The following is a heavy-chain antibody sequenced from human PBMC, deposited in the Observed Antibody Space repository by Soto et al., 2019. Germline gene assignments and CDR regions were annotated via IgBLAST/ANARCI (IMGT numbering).Heavy chain of an antibody. CDR1: GYTFTSYG. CDR2: ISAYNGNT. J-gene: IGHJ6*03. CDR3: ARVDMYSGYGGSLPIYYYYMDV. Sequence: ASVKVSCKASGYTFTSYGISWVRQAPGQGLEWMGWISAYNGNTNYAQKLQGRVTMTTDTSTSTAYMELRSLRSDDTAVYYCARVDMYSGYGGSLPIYYYYMDVWGKGTTVTVSS. D-gene: IGHD5-12*01. V-gene: IGHV1-18*01.